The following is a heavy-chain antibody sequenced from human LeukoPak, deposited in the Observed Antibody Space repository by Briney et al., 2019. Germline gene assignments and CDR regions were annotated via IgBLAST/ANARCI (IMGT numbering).Heavy chain of an antibody. J-gene: IGHJ4*02. V-gene: IGHV4-30-4*01. Sequence: SSETLSLTCTVSGGSISSGDYYWSWIRQPPGKGLEWIGYIYYSGSTYYNPSLKSRVTISVDTSKNQFSLKLSSVTAADTAVYYCARLGDPVGTMVRGARVFDYWGQGTLVTVSS. D-gene: IGHD3-10*01. CDR2: IYYSGST. CDR3: ARLGDPVGTMVRGARVFDY. CDR1: GGSISSGDYY.